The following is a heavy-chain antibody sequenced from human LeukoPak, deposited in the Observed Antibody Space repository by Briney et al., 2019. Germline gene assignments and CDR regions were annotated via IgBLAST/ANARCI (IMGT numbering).Heavy chain of an antibody. CDR3: ARCSSTSCYTQRPLDI. J-gene: IGHJ3*02. V-gene: IGHV3-30*02. D-gene: IGHD2-2*02. Sequence: GGSLRLSCAVSGLTFSDYGMHWVRQAPGKGLDWVTFIRYDGSDKYYADSVRGRLTISRDNSKNTLYLQMNSLRAEDTAVYYCARCSSTSCYTQRPLDIWGQGAVVTVSS. CDR1: GLTFSDYG. CDR2: IRYDGSDK.